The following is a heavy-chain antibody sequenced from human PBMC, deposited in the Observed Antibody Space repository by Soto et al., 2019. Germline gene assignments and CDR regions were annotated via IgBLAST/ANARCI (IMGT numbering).Heavy chain of an antibody. CDR1: GFTFSSYA. D-gene: IGHD1-26*01. V-gene: IGHV3-30-3*01. J-gene: IGHJ4*02. CDR3: ARDGWAY. Sequence: QVPLVESGGGVVQPGRSLRLSCAASGFTFSSYAMLWVRRAPGKGLEWMSVMSYDGSNKCYADSVKGRFTISRDNSKNTLYLQMNSLRPEDTALYACARDGWAYWGQGTLVIFSS. CDR2: MSYDGSNK.